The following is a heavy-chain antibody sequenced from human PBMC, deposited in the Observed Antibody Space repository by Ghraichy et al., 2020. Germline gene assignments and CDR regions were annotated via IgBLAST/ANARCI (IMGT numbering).Heavy chain of an antibody. D-gene: IGHD3-16*01. CDR1: GDSVSSNSAS. V-gene: IGHV6-1*01. Sequence: LSLTCAISGDSVSSNSASWNWIRQSPSRGLEWLGRTYYRSKWYRDYAESVKSRITINPDTSKNQLSLQMNSVTPDDTAVYYCARGWGTGGGDYYYGMDVWGQGTTVTVSS. CDR3: ARGWGTGGGDYYYGMDV. CDR2: TYYRSKWYR. J-gene: IGHJ6*02.